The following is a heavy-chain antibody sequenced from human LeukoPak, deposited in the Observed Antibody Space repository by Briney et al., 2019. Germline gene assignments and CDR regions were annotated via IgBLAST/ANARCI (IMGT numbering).Heavy chain of an antibody. CDR3: ATRPGGYSGYGKYYRLPLHYFDY. V-gene: IGHV4-34*01. J-gene: IGHJ4*01. Sequence: GSLRLSCAASGFSFDDYGMSWVRQAPGKGLEWIGEINLGGSTTYNPSLKSRVTISLDESKNQFSLKLSSVTAADTAVYYCATRPGGYSGYGKYYRLPLHYFDYWGQGTLVTVSS. D-gene: IGHD5-12*01. CDR1: GFSFDDYG. CDR2: INLGGST.